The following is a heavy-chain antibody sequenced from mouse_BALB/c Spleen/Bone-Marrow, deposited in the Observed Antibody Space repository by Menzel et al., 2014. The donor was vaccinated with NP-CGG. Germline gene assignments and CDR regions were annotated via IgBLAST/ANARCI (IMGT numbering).Heavy chain of an antibody. J-gene: IGHJ2*01. CDR2: IYPGDGDT. CDR1: GYTFTSYW. CDR3: ARGFPFDY. V-gene: IGHV1-87*01. Sequence: QVQLKESGAELARPGASVKLSCKASGYTFTSYWMQWVKQRPGQGLEWIGAIYPGDGDTRYTQKFKGKATLTAGKSSSTAYMQLSSLASEDSAVYYCARGFPFDYWGQGTTLTVSS.